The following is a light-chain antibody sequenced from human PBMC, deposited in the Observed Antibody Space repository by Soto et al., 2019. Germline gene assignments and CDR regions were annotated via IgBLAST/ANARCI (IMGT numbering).Light chain of an antibody. CDR1: SSDVGGYDY. CDR3: SSYAGSSTYV. V-gene: IGLV2-8*01. CDR2: EVS. J-gene: IGLJ1*01. Sequence: SALTQPPSASGSPGQSVTISCTGTSSDVGGYDYVSWYQQHPGKAPKLMIYEVSKRPSGVPDRFSGSKSGNTASLTVSGLQAEDEADYYCSSYAGSSTYVFGTGTRSPS.